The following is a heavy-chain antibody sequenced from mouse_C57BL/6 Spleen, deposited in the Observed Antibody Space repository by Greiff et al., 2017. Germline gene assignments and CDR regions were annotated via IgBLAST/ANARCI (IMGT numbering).Heavy chain of an antibody. D-gene: IGHD1-1*01. CDR3: TRDLLLRGYFDY. Sequence: EVMLVESGEGLVKPGGSLKLSCAASGFTFSSYAMSWVRQTPEKRLEWVAYISSGGDYIYYADTVKGRFTISRDNARNTLYLQMSSLKSEDTAMYYCTRDLLLRGYFDYWGQGTTLTVSS. V-gene: IGHV5-9-1*02. CDR1: GFTFSSYA. CDR2: ISSGGDYI. J-gene: IGHJ2*01.